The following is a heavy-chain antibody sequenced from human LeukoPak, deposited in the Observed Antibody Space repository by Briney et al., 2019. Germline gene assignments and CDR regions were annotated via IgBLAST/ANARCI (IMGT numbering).Heavy chain of an antibody. J-gene: IGHJ2*01. V-gene: IGHV3-66*02. CDR2: IYSGGST. CDR3: TTVTHGYFDL. Sequence: GGSLRLSCAASGFTFSSYAMNWVRQAPGKGLEWVSVIYSGGSTYYADSVKGRFTISRDNSKNTLYLQMNSLRAEDTAVYYCTTVTHGYFDLWGRGTLVTVSS. CDR1: GFTFSSYA. D-gene: IGHD4-17*01.